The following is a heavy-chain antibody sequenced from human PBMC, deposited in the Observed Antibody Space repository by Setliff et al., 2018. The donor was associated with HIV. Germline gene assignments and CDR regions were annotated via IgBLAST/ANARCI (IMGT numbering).Heavy chain of an antibody. CDR2: FYREEGEA. CDR3: ATGSEVVIIHEAFDM. J-gene: IGHJ3*02. D-gene: IGHD3-22*01. V-gene: IGHV1-24*01. CDR1: GHTLTKLS. Sequence: ASVKVSCKVSGHTLTKLSMHWVRQAPGKGLEWMGAFYREEGEAFYPQNFQGRLTMTEDTSTGTAYMGLSSLRFEDTAVYFCATGSEVVIIHEAFDMWGQGTMVTVSS.